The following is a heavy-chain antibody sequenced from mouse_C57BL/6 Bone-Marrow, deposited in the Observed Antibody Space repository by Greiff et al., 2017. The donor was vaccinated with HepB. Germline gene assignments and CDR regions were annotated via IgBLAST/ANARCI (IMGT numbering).Heavy chain of an antibody. CDR1: GYTFTSYW. Sequence: QVQLQQPGAELVKPGASVKLSCKASGYTFTSYWMQWVKQRPGQGLEWIGEIDPSDSYTNYNQKFKGKATLTVNTSSSTAYMQLSSLTSEDSAVYYCARQRFYGSSYVDYWGQGTTLTVSS. D-gene: IGHD1-1*01. CDR3: ARQRFYGSSYVDY. V-gene: IGHV1-50*01. CDR2: IDPSDSYT. J-gene: IGHJ2*01.